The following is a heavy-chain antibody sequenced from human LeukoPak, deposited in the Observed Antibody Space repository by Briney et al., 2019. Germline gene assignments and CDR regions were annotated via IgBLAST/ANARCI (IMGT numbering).Heavy chain of an antibody. J-gene: IGHJ4*02. D-gene: IGHD2-2*01. CDR2: IYHSGST. V-gene: IGHV4-38-2*02. CDR1: GYSISSGYY. CDR3: ARSSSTSCSFDY. Sequence: PSETLSLTCTVSGYSISSGYYWGWIRQPPGKGLEWIGSIYHSGSTYYNPSLKSRVTISVDTSKNQFSLKLSSVTAADTAVYYCARSSSTSCSFDYWGQGTLVTVPS.